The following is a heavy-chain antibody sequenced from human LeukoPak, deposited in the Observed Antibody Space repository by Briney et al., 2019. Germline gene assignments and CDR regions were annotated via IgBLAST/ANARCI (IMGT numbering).Heavy chain of an antibody. Sequence: SETLSLTCSVSGGSISIGSFYWSWIRQPAGKGLEWIGRIYTSGTTNYNPSLKSRVTISKDTSKNQFSLKLSSVTAADTAVYYCARSGSYYMRKNWFDPWGQGTLVTVSS. CDR1: GGSISIGSFY. CDR2: IYTSGTT. J-gene: IGHJ5*02. V-gene: IGHV4-61*02. D-gene: IGHD1-26*01. CDR3: ARSGSYYMRKNWFDP.